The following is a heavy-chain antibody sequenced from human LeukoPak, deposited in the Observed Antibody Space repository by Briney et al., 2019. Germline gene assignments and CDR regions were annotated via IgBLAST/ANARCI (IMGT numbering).Heavy chain of an antibody. CDR2: INHSGST. CDR1: GGSFSGYY. J-gene: IGHJ1*01. V-gene: IGHV4-34*01. Sequence: PSETLSLTCAVYGGSFSGYYWSWIRQPPGKGLEWIGEINHSGSTNYNPSLKSRVTISVDTSKNQFSLKLSSVTAADTAVYYCARAGMATIRGSQHWGQGTLVTVSS. D-gene: IGHD5-24*01. CDR3: ARAGMATIRGSQH.